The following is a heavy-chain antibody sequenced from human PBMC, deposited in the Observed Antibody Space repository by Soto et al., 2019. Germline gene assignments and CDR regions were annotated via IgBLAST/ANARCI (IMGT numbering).Heavy chain of an antibody. CDR3: ARHSGGYSSGLQN. D-gene: IGHD6-25*01. J-gene: IGHJ1*01. Sequence: APVKLYCKASGYAFTVYLSSCVRQTPGQGLEWMGWISAYNGNTNYAQKLQGRVTMTTDTSTSTAYMELRSLRSDDTALYSCARHSGGYSSGLQNWGQGTLVNVSS. CDR1: GYAFTVYL. CDR2: ISAYNGNT. V-gene: IGHV1-18*01.